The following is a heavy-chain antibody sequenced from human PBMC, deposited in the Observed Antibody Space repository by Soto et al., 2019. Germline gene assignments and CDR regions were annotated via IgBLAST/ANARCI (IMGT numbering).Heavy chain of an antibody. CDR2: IIPIFGTA. Sequence: GASVKVSCKASGGTFSSYAISWVRQAPGQGLELMGGIIPIFGTANYAQKFQGRVTITADESTSTAYMELSSLRSEDTAVYYCARDHCYDSSPPHRNAFDIWGQGTMVTVSS. D-gene: IGHD3-22*01. CDR1: GGTFSSYA. V-gene: IGHV1-69*13. CDR3: ARDHCYDSSPPHRNAFDI. J-gene: IGHJ3*02.